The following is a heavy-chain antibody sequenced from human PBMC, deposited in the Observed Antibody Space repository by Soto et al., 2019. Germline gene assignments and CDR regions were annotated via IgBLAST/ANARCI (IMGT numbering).Heavy chain of an antibody. CDR2: IYYSGST. Sequence: SETLSLTCTVSGGSISGSSYYWGWIRQPPGKGLEWIGSIYYSGSTNYNPSLKSRVTISVDTSKNQFSLKLSSVTAADTAVYYCARRYSSSFDYWGQGTLVTVSS. V-gene: IGHV4-39*07. CDR1: GGSISGSSYY. D-gene: IGHD6-13*01. J-gene: IGHJ4*02. CDR3: ARRYSSSFDY.